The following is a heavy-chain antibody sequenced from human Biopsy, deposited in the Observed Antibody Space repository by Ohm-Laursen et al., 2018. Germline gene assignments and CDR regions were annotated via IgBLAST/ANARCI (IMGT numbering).Heavy chain of an antibody. J-gene: IGHJ3*01. CDR2: IYNDVST. D-gene: IGHD5-18*01. CDR1: GASVSSGSYD. CDR3: ARGYAGLYEAFDF. V-gene: IGHV4-61*01. Sequence: SETLSLTCAVSGASVSSGSYDWSWIRQPPGKGLEWIGNIYNDVSTKYNPSLSSRVTISADKSANQFSLKLRSVTAADTAVYYCARGYAGLYEAFDFWGQGTVVTVAS.